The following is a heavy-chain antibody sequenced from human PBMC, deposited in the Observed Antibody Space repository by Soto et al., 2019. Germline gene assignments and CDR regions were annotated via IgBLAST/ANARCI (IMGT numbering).Heavy chain of an antibody. D-gene: IGHD2-15*01. CDR2: INRDGPR. Sequence: SGTLCLTCILSAVCITSYYWSWIRQSAGAGLQGMGFINRDGPRTYSPSCKSRLTMSLDTSKNQVSLRLISVTAADTAVYFCARVPVAVAATEDYYGLDVWGQGTTVTVSS. CDR1: AVCITSYY. J-gene: IGHJ6*02. CDR3: ARVPVAVAATEDYYGLDV. V-gene: IGHV4-4*07.